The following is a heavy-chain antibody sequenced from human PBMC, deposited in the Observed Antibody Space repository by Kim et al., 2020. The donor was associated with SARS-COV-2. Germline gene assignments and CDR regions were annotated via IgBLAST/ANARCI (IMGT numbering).Heavy chain of an antibody. CDR1: GFTFSSYG. CDR2: ISYDGSNK. CDR3: AKDVQRDVTYYYYGMDV. V-gene: IGHV3-30*18. J-gene: IGHJ6*02. Sequence: GGSLRLSCAASGFTFSSYGMHWVRQAPGKGLEWVAVISYDGSNKYYADSVKGRFTISRDNSKNTLYLQMNSLRAEDTAVYYCAKDVQRDVTYYYYGMDVWGQGTTVTVSS.